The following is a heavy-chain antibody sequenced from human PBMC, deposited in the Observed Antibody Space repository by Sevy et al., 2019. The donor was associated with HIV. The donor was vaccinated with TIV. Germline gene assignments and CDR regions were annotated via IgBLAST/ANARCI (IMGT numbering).Heavy chain of an antibody. CDR1: GYWFTSHW. Sequence: GESLKISCETSGYWFTSHWIGWVRRMPGKGLEWVGIVFPGNSDVRYAPSFQGQVTISVDKSISVAYLQWSSLKASDTAMYYCVRDGHLPIDSFDIWGQGTMVTVSS. J-gene: IGHJ3*02. CDR2: VFPGNSDV. V-gene: IGHV5-51*01. CDR3: VRDGHLPIDSFDI. D-gene: IGHD2-8*01.